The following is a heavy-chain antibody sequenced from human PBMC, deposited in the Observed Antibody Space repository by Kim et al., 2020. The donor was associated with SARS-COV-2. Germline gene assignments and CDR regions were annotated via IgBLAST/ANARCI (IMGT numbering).Heavy chain of an antibody. Sequence: GGSLRLSCAASGFTFSSHWMHWVRQAPGKGLVWVSRINSDGSTISYADSVKGRFTISRDNAKNTLDLQMNSLRAEDTAVYYCARRQYTSGWYYFDYWGQG. CDR1: GFTFSSHW. D-gene: IGHD6-19*01. CDR3: ARRQYTSGWYYFDY. CDR2: INSDGSTI. V-gene: IGHV3-74*01. J-gene: IGHJ4*02.